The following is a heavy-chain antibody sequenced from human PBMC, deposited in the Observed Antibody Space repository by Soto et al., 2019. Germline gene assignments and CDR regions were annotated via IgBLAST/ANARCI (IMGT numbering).Heavy chain of an antibody. V-gene: IGHV3-33*01. Sequence: QVQLVESGGGVVQPGRSLRLSCAASGFNFGGYGMHWVRQAPGKGLEWVAITRHERSNTYYADSVRGRFTITRDNSKNTPYLQRNSLTVEDTAVYYCVRAGVGATTYFGYFDYWGQGTLITVSS. CDR1: GFNFGGYG. D-gene: IGHD1-26*01. J-gene: IGHJ4*02. CDR2: TRHERSNT. CDR3: VRAGVGATTYFGYFDY.